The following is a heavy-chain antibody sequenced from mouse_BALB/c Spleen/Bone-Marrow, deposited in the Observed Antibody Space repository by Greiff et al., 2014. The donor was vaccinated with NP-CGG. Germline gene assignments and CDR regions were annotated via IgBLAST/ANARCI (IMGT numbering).Heavy chain of an antibody. CDR2: ILPGSGST. CDR3: ARELGLRLAY. D-gene: IGHD3-1*01. CDR1: GYTFSSYW. Sequence: VQLQQSGAELMKPGASVKISCKATGYTFSSYWIEWVKQRPGHGLEWIGEILPGSGSTXXXEKXKGKAXXTADTSSNTAYMQLSSLTSEDSAVYYCARELGLRLAYWGQGTLVTVSA. J-gene: IGHJ3*01. V-gene: IGHV1-9*01.